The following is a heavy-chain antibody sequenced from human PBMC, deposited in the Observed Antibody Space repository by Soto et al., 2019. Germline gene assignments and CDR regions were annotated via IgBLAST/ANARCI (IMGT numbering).Heavy chain of an antibody. D-gene: IGHD3-22*01. Sequence: GGSLRLSCAASGFTFSSYAMSWVRQAPGKGLEWVSAISGSGGSTYYADSVKGRFTISRDNSKNTLYLQMNSLRAEDTAVYYCAKGYYYDSSGPWGNYFDYWGQGTLVTVSS. V-gene: IGHV3-23*01. J-gene: IGHJ4*02. CDR3: AKGYYYDSSGPWGNYFDY. CDR1: GFTFSSYA. CDR2: ISGSGGST.